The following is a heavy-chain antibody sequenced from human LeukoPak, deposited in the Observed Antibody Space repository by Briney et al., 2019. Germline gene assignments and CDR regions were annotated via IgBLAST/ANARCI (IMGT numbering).Heavy chain of an antibody. D-gene: IGHD3-10*01. CDR2: IKSKTDGGTT. Sequence: PGGSLRLSCAASGFTFSNAWMSWVRQAPGKGLELVGRIKSKTDGGTTDYAAPVKGRFTISRDDSKNTLYLQMNSLKTEDTAVYYCTTDRLLWFGELFNFDYWGQGTLVTVSS. J-gene: IGHJ4*02. V-gene: IGHV3-15*01. CDR3: TTDRLLWFGELFNFDY. CDR1: GFTFSNAW.